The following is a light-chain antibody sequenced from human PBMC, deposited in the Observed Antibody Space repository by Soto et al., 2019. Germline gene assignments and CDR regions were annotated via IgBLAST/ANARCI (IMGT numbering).Light chain of an antibody. CDR1: QSFNSIY. CDR2: GAS. J-gene: IGKJ4*01. CDR3: QQRSNWPLT. V-gene: IGKV3D-20*02. Sequence: EIVLTQSPGTLSLSPGEGATLSCRASQSFNSIYLAWYQQKPGQAPRLLIYGASSRTTGIPARFSGSGSGTDFTLTISSLEPEDFAVYYCQQRSNWPLTFGGGTKVDIK.